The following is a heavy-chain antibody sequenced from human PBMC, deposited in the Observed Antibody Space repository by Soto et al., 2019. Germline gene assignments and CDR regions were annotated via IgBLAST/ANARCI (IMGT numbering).Heavy chain of an antibody. CDR2: ISYDGSNK. CDR3: ARGLGFTATLDY. V-gene: IGHV3-30-3*01. D-gene: IGHD5-18*01. CDR1: GFTFSSYA. Sequence: VQLVESGGGVVQPGRSLRLSCAASGFTFSSYAVHWVRQAPGKGLEWVAVISYDGSNKYYADSVKGRFTISRDNSKNTLYLQMNSLRAEDTAVYYCARGLGFTATLDYWGQGTLVTVSS. J-gene: IGHJ4*02.